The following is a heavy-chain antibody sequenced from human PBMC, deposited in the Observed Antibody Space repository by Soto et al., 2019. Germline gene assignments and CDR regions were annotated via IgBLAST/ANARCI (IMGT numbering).Heavy chain of an antibody. D-gene: IGHD2-2*01. CDR2: ISWNSGSI. CDR3: AKDSNADTSYLFDY. Sequence: EVQLVESGGGLVQPGRSLRLSCAASGFTFDDYAMHWVRQAPGKGLEWVSGISWNSGSIGYADSVKGRFTISRDNAKNSLYLQMNSLRAEDTALYYCAKDSNADTSYLFDYWGQGTLVTLSS. V-gene: IGHV3-9*01. J-gene: IGHJ4*02. CDR1: GFTFDDYA.